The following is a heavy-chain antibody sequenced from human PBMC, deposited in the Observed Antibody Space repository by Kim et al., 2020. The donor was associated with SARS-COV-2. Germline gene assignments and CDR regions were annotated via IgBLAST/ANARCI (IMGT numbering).Heavy chain of an antibody. Sequence: GGSLRLSCAASGFTFSSYSMNWVRQAPGKGLEWVSSISSSSSYIYYADSVKGRFTISRDNAKNSLYLQMNSLRAEDTAVYYCARWDVVVTAPCMDVWGQGTTVTVSS. CDR1: GFTFSSYS. CDR2: ISSSSSYI. D-gene: IGHD2-21*02. CDR3: ARWDVVVTAPCMDV. J-gene: IGHJ6*02. V-gene: IGHV3-21*01.